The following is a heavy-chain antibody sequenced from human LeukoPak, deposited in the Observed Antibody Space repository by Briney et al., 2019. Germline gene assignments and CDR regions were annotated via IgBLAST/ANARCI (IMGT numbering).Heavy chain of an antibody. V-gene: IGHV4-34*01. CDR3: ARGVYDFWSGYPRVSYYGMDV. J-gene: IGHJ6*02. CDR2: INHSGST. Sequence: SETLSLTCAVYGGSFGGYYWSWIRQPPGKGLEWIGEINHSGSTNYNPSLKSRVTISVDTSKNQFSLKLSSVTAADTAVYYCARGVYDFWSGYPRVSYYGMDVWGQGTTVTVSS. CDR1: GGSFGGYY. D-gene: IGHD3-3*01.